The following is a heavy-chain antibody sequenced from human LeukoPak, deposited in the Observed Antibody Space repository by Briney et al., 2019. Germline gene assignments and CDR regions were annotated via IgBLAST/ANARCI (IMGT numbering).Heavy chain of an antibody. Sequence: QPGGSLRLSCAASGFTFSSYAMSWVRQAPGKRLEYVSGINNNGDSTYYSDSVKARLTISRDNSKNTLFLQMASLRAEDTAVYYCVKTMMTFGGVIRTDAFDIWGQGTMVIVSS. CDR2: INNNGDST. CDR3: VKTMMTFGGVIRTDAFDI. D-gene: IGHD3-16*01. CDR1: GFTFSSYA. J-gene: IGHJ3*02. V-gene: IGHV3-64D*06.